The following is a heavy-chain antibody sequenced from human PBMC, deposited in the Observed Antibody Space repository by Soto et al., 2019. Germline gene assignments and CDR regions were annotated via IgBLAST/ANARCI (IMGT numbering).Heavy chain of an antibody. Sequence: GGCLRLSCAASGFTVSSNYMSWVRQAPGKGLEWVSIIYSGGTTYYADSVKGRFSISRDNSKNTLYLQMNNLRVEDTAMYYCARGYYYDSSGPGWFDPWGQGTLVTVSS. CDR3: ARGYYYDSSGPGWFDP. J-gene: IGHJ5*02. CDR1: GFTVSSNY. V-gene: IGHV3-66*01. CDR2: IYSGGTT. D-gene: IGHD3-22*01.